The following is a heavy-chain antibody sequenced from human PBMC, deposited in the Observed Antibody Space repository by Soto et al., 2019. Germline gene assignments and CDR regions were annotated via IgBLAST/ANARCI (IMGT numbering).Heavy chain of an antibody. D-gene: IGHD2-2*01. Sequence: SETLSLTCTVSGGSISSSSYYWGWIRQPPGKGLEWIGSIYYSGSTYYNPSLKNRVTISVDTSKNKFSLKLSSVTAADTSVFYCAIHFLFYIVLVPAAMRGTDAFDIWGQGTMVTVSS. V-gene: IGHV4-39*01. CDR3: AIHFLFYIVLVPAAMRGTDAFDI. J-gene: IGHJ3*02. CDR1: GGSISSSSYY. CDR2: IYYSGST.